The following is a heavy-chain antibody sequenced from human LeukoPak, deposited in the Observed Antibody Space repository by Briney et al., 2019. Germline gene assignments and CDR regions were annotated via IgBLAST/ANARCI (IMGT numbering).Heavy chain of an antibody. Sequence: GGSLRLSCSASGFTFSSYWMHWVRQAPGKGLVWVSRINTDGSSTSYADSVKGRFTISRDNAKNTLYLQMNSLRAEDTAVYYCARDLQAYYYDSSGYLWGQGTLVTVSS. J-gene: IGHJ4*02. CDR1: GFTFSSYW. D-gene: IGHD3-22*01. V-gene: IGHV3-74*01. CDR2: INTDGSST. CDR3: ARDLQAYYYDSSGYL.